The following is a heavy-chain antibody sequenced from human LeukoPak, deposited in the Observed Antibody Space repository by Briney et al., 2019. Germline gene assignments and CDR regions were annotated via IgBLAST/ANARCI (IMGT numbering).Heavy chain of an antibody. CDR1: GFTFSSYV. Sequence: GGSLRLSCAASGFTFSSYVMHWVRQAPGKGLEWVAVIWYDGSNKYYADSVKGRFTISRDNSKNTLYLQMNSLRAEDTAVYYCARDPNLSTVTISLPYYYGMDVWGQGTTVTVSS. D-gene: IGHD4-17*01. CDR2: IWYDGSNK. CDR3: ARDPNLSTVTISLPYYYGMDV. J-gene: IGHJ6*02. V-gene: IGHV3-33*01.